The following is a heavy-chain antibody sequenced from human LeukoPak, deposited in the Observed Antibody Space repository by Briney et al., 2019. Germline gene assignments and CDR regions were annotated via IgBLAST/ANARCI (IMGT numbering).Heavy chain of an antibody. CDR2: IYGGGNT. D-gene: IGHD1-1*01. J-gene: IGHJ4*02. V-gene: IGHV3-53*01. CDR3: ARDDNWNDGRGLDD. Sequence: PGGSLRLSCAASGFSVSTNYLTWVRQAPGKGLEWVSIIYGGGNTYYAGSVKGRFIISRDSSKNTLYLQMSSLRAEDTAVYYCARDDNWNDGRGLDDWGQGTLVTLSS. CDR1: GFSVSTNY.